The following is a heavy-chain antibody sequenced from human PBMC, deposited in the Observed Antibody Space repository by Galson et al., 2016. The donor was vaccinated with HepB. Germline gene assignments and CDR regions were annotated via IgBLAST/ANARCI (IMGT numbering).Heavy chain of an antibody. D-gene: IGHD6-19*01. Sequence: QSGAEVKKPGESLKISCKGSGYTFSSYWIGWVRTMPGKGLESMGMIYPGDSDTRYSQSFQGHVTISADKSISTAYLQWSSLKASDTAMYYCATHSVAESPDHFDSWGQGTLVTVSS. J-gene: IGHJ4*02. CDR1: GYTFSSYW. V-gene: IGHV5-51*01. CDR2: IYPGDSDT. CDR3: ATHSVAESPDHFDS.